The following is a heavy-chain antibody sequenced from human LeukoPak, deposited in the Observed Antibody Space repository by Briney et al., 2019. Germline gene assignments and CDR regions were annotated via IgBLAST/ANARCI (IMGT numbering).Heavy chain of an antibody. CDR1: GYTLTELS. V-gene: IGHV1-24*01. D-gene: IGHD3-3*01. J-gene: IGHJ5*02. CDR3: ATGKTAYFWSGKNWFDP. Sequence: GASVKVSCKVSGYTLTELSMHWVRQAPGKGLEWMGGFDPEDGETIYAQKFQGRVTMTEDTSTDTAYMELSNLRSEDTAVYYCATGKTAYFWSGKNWFDPWGQGTLVTVSS. CDR2: FDPEDGET.